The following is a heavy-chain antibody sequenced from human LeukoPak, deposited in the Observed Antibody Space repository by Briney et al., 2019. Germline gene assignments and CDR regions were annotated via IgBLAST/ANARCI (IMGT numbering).Heavy chain of an antibody. J-gene: IGHJ4*02. CDR3: ARGRRIAAAGLYYFDY. D-gene: IGHD6-13*01. CDR1: GFTFSRYN. V-gene: IGHV3-21*01. Sequence: GGSLRLSCAASGFTFSRYNMNWVRQAPGKGLEWVSSISSSSSYIYYADSVKGRFTISRDNAKNSLYLQMNSLRAEDTAVYYCARGRRIAAAGLYYFDYWGQGTLVTVSS. CDR2: ISSSSSYI.